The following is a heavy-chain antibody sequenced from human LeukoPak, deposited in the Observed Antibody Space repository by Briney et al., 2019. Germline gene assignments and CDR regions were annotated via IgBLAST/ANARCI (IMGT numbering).Heavy chain of an antibody. Sequence: GGSLRLSCAASGFTFNTYVMHWVRQAPGKGLEWVAGLSQDGSNQYYADSVKGRFTISRDNSRNTLYVQMNSLTIDDTAVYFCAREANAFDIWGHGTLVTVSS. CDR1: GFTFNTYV. CDR3: AREANAFDI. CDR2: LSQDGSNQ. V-gene: IGHV3-30-3*01. J-gene: IGHJ3*02.